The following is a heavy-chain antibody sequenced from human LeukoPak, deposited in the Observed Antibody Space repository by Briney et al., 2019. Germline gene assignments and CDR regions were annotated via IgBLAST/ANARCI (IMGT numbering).Heavy chain of an antibody. D-gene: IGHD3-10*01. CDR3: ARRIFSGYYGSGSYYVG. Sequence: RTSETLSLTCTVSGGSISSGSYYWSWIRQPAGKGLEWIGRIYTSGSTNYNPSLKSRVTISVDTSKNQFSLKLSSVTAADTAVYYCARRIFSGYYGSGSYYVGWGQGTLVTVSS. V-gene: IGHV4-61*02. CDR2: IYTSGST. CDR1: GGSISSGSYY. J-gene: IGHJ4*02.